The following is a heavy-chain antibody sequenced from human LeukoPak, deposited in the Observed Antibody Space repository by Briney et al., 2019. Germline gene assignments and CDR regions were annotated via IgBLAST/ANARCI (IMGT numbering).Heavy chain of an antibody. J-gene: IGHJ4*02. CDR1: GGSISSYY. Sequence: SETLSLTCTVSGGSISSYYWNWIRQPPGKGLEWIGYIYYSGSTNYNPSLRSRVTISVDTSKNQFSLKLSSVTAADTAVYYCARGLISGWLLELPDNWGQGTLVTVSS. CDR3: ARGLISGWLLELPDN. V-gene: IGHV4-59*01. D-gene: IGHD6-19*01. CDR2: IYYSGST.